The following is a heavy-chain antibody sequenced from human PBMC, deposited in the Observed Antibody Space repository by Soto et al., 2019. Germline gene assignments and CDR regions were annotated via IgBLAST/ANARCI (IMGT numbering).Heavy chain of an antibody. CDR2: VIPIFGTT. CDR1: GDIFSGYS. J-gene: IGHJ4*02. V-gene: IGHV1-69*14. Sequence: QVQLVQSGAEVKKPGSSVKVSCKTSGDIFSGYSIRWVRQAPGQGLEWMGGVIPIFGTTNYAQRFHGRVTITADKSTSTVYMELYSLKSEDTAVYYCARDLGSGYDPGDSWGQGTLVTVSS. D-gene: IGHD5-12*01. CDR3: ARDLGSGYDPGDS.